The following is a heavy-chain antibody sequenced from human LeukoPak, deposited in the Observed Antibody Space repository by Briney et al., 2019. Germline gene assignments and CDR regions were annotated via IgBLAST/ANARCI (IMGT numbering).Heavy chain of an antibody. CDR2: INPSGGST. V-gene: IGHV1-46*01. CDR1: GYTFTSYY. J-gene: IGHJ5*02. D-gene: IGHD3-3*01. Sequence: ASVKVSCKASGYTFTSYYMHWVRRAPGQGLEWMGIINPSGGSTSYAQKFQGRVTMTRDTSTSTVYMELSSLRSEDTAVYYCARDTRITIFGVAGGHNWFDPWGQGTLVTVSS. CDR3: ARDTRITIFGVAGGHNWFDP.